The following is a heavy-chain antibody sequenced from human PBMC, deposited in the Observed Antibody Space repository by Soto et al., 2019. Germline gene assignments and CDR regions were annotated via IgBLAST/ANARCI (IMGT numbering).Heavy chain of an antibody. V-gene: IGHV3-30*18. CDR1: GFTFSSYG. Sequence: QVQLVESGGGVVQPGRSLRLSCAASGFTFSSYGMHWVRQAPGKGLEWVAVISYDGSNKYYADSVKGRFTISRDNSKNTLYLQMNSLRAEDTAVYYCAKYSGSYVEYFQHWGQGTLVTVSS. CDR2: ISYDGSNK. J-gene: IGHJ1*01. D-gene: IGHD1-26*01. CDR3: AKYSGSYVEYFQH.